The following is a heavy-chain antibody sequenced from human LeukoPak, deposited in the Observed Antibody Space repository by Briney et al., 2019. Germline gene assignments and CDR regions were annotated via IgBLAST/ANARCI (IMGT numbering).Heavy chain of an antibody. CDR1: GFTFDNYA. J-gene: IGHJ4*02. Sequence: AGGSLRLSCAASGFTFDNYAMHWVRQAPGKGLEWVSLISGGGGSTSYADSVKSRFTISRDNNKGSLYLQMNSLRTEDTALYYCAKVLGSSSWYSLGYWGQGTLVTVSS. V-gene: IGHV3-43*02. CDR2: ISGGGGST. D-gene: IGHD6-13*01. CDR3: AKVLGSSSWYSLGY.